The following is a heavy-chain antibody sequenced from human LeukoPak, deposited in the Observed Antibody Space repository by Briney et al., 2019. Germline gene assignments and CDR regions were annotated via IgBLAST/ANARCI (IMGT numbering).Heavy chain of an antibody. J-gene: IGHJ4*02. D-gene: IGHD3-16*01. V-gene: IGHV4-38-2*01. CDR1: GYSISSGYY. CDR3: AIGYDYVLDY. CDR2: IYHSGST. Sequence: SETLSLTCAVSGYSISSGYYWGWIRQPPGKGLEWIGSIYHSGSTYYNPSLKSRVTISVDTSKNQFSLKLSSVTAADTAVYYCAIGYDYVLDYWGQGTLVTVSS.